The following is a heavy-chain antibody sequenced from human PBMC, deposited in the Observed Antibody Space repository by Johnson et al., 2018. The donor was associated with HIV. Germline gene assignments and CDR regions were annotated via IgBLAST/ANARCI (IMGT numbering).Heavy chain of an antibody. CDR3: AKVLDYGNAFDI. D-gene: IGHD4-17*01. V-gene: IGHV3-15*01. CDR2: IRSQAYGGTT. Sequence: EVQLVESGGGVVQPGRSLRLSCAASGFTFSNAWMSWVRQAPGKGLEWVGFIRSQAYGGTTDYAAPVKGRFTISRDNSKNTLYLQMNSLRAEDTAVYYCAKVLDYGNAFDIWGQGTMVTVSS. J-gene: IGHJ3*02. CDR1: GFTFSNAW.